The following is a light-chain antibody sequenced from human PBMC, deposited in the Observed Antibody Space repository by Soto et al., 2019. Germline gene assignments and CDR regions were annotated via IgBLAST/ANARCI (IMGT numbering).Light chain of an antibody. CDR3: QQRDKWPRT. Sequence: EIVLTQSPATLSLSPGERATLSCRASQSVGSYLAWYQHKPGQAPRLLIYGASNRSTDIPGRFSGRGSGTAFTLNISSLESGDSAVYYCQQRDKWPRTFGQGTKLEIK. CDR1: QSVGSY. J-gene: IGKJ2*01. V-gene: IGKV3-11*01. CDR2: GAS.